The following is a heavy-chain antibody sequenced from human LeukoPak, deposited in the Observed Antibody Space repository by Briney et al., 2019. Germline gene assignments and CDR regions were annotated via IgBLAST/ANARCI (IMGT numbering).Heavy chain of an antibody. CDR1: GFTFSGHN. CDR2: VSISSGTI. J-gene: IGHJ1*01. CDR3: ARPSGSYYEAEYFQH. V-gene: IGHV3-48*04. D-gene: IGHD1-26*01. Sequence: GGSLRLSCSASGFTFSGHNMNWVRQAPGKGLEWISFVSISSGTIYYADSVKGRFTISRDNAKNSLYLQMNSLRAEDTAVYYCARPSGSYYEAEYFQHWGQGTLVTVSS.